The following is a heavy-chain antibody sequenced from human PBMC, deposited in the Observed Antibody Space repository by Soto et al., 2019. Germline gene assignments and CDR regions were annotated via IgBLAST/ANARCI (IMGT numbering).Heavy chain of an antibody. CDR3: AVIVVRSFSS. CDR2: IYYSGST. J-gene: IGHJ5*02. V-gene: IGHV4-39*01. CDR1: GGSISSSSYY. Sequence: SETLSLTCTVSGGSISSSSYYWGWIRQPPGKGLEWIGSIYYSGSTYYNPSLKSRVTISVDTSKNQFSLKLSSVTAADTAVYYCAVIVVRSFSSCGQGTLVTVSS. D-gene: IGHD3-22*01.